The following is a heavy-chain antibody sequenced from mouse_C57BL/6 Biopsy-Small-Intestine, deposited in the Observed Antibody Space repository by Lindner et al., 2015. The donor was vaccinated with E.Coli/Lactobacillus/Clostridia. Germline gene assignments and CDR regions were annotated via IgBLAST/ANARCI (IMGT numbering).Heavy chain of an antibody. J-gene: IGHJ2*01. V-gene: IGHV1-82*01. CDR3: ASGYGSSHFFDY. CDR1: GYTFTGYW. CDR2: IYPGDGDT. Sequence: VQLQESGAELMKPGASVKLSCKATGYTFTGYWIEWVKQRPGKGLEWIGRIYPGDGDTNYNGIFKDKATLTADKSSNTAYMQLSSLTSEDSAVYFCASGYGSSHFFDYWGQGTTLTVSS. D-gene: IGHD1-1*01.